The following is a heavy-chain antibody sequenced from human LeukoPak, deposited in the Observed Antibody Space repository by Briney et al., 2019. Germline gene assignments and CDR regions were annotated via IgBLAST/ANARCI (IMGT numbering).Heavy chain of an antibody. CDR1: GGSISRSSYN. CDR3: ASYSSAWSYFFDS. D-gene: IGHD6-19*01. CDR2: IYYSGTT. J-gene: IGHJ4*02. V-gene: IGHV4-39*07. Sequence: PSETLSLTCTVSGGSISRSSYNWGWIHQPPGKGLEWIGSIYYSGTTYYNPSLKSRVTISVDTSKNQFSLKLSSVTAADTAVYYCASYSSAWSYFFDSWGQGTLVTVSS.